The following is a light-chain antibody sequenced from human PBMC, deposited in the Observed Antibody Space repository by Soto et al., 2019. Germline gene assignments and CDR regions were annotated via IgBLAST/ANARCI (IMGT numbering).Light chain of an antibody. J-gene: IGKJ1*01. CDR3: QKYNSATRT. Sequence: DIQMTQSPSSLSASVGDRVTITCRASQGIANYLAWYQHKPGKVPNLLIYAASTLQSGVPSRFSGGGSGTDFTLTISSLQPEDVATYYCQKYNSATRTFGQGTKVDIK. CDR1: QGIANY. V-gene: IGKV1-27*01. CDR2: AAS.